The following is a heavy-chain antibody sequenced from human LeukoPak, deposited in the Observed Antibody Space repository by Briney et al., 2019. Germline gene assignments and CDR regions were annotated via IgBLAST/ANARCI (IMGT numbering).Heavy chain of an antibody. J-gene: IGHJ4*02. CDR3: ARLGYSSGSGYIPYFDY. CDR2: ISYDGSNK. Sequence: GGSLRLSCADSGFTFSSYAMYWVRQAPGKGLEWVAVISYDGSNKYYANSVKGRFTISRDNSKNTLYLQMNSLRAEDTAVYYCARLGYSSGSGYIPYFDYWGQGTLVTVSS. D-gene: IGHD6-25*01. V-gene: IGHV3-30*04. CDR1: GFTFSSYA.